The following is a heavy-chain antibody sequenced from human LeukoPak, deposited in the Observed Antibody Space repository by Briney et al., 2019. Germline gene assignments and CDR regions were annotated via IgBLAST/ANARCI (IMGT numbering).Heavy chain of an antibody. Sequence: QPGGSLRLSCGASGFTFISYAMSWVRQAPGKGLEWVSTISAGGGDTYYADSVKGRFTISRDNSKSTLYLQMNSLRAEDTAVYYCARALIVGATPDVSWGQGTLVTVSS. CDR1: GFTFISYA. CDR2: ISAGGGDT. CDR3: ARALIVGATPDVS. V-gene: IGHV3-23*01. D-gene: IGHD1-26*01. J-gene: IGHJ4*02.